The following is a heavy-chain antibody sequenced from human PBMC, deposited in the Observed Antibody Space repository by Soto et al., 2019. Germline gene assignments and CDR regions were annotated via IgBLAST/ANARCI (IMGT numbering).Heavy chain of an antibody. J-gene: IGHJ6*03. Sequence: XSVKVSCKASGYTFTSYDINWVRQATGQGLEWMGWMNPNSGNTGYAQKFQGRVTMTRNTSISTAYMELSSLRSEDTAVYYCAREKGLWFGESYYYYYYMDVWGKGTTVTVSS. D-gene: IGHD3-10*01. CDR1: GYTFTSYD. V-gene: IGHV1-8*01. CDR3: AREKGLWFGESYYYYYYMDV. CDR2: MNPNSGNT.